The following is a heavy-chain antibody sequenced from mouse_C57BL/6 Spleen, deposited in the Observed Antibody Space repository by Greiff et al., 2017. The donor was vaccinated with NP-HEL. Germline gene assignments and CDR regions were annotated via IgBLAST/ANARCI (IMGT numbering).Heavy chain of an antibody. CDR2: IDPNSGGT. CDR1: GYTFTSYW. D-gene: IGHD2-3*01. V-gene: IGHV1-72*01. Sequence: QVQLQQPGAELVKPGASVKLSCKASGYTFTSYWMHWVRQRPGRGLEWIGRIDPNSGGTKYTEKFKSQATLTVDKPSSTAYMQISSLTSEDSGVYHCARNDGYYVRLDYWGQGTTLTVSS. J-gene: IGHJ2*01. CDR3: ARNDGYYVRLDY.